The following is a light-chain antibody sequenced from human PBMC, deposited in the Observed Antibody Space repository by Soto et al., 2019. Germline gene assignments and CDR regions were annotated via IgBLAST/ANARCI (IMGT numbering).Light chain of an antibody. CDR1: SSDVGGYKY. V-gene: IGLV2-14*01. CDR2: EVS. J-gene: IGLJ3*02. Sequence: QSALTQPASVSGSPGQSITISCTGTSSDVGGYKYVSWFQHHPGKVPKLMIYEVSNRPSGVSNRFSGSKSGNTASLTISGLQAEDEADYYCSSYTSSSTGVFGGGTKLTVL. CDR3: SSYTSSSTGV.